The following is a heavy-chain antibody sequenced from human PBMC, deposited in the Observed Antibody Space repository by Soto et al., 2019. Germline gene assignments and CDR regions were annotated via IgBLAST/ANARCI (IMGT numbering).Heavy chain of an antibody. V-gene: IGHV3-30-3*01. Sequence: PGRSLRLACAASGFTFSSYAMRWVRQAPGKGLEWVAVISYDGSNKYYADSVKGRFTISRDNSKNTLYLQMNSLRAEDTAVNYCARGAHIVVVSAATHQDCWGQFTLVTDS. J-gene: IGHJ1*01. CDR3: ARGAHIVVVSAATHQDC. CDR2: ISYDGSNK. CDR1: GFTFSSYA. D-gene: IGHD2-2*01.